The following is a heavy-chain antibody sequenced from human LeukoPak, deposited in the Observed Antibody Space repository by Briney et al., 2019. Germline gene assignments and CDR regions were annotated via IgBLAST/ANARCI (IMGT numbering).Heavy chain of an antibody. J-gene: IGHJ4*02. CDR2: ISYDGSNK. CDR1: GFTFSNYA. CDR3: ASGSGH. V-gene: IGHV3-30*04. D-gene: IGHD2-2*03. Sequence: GGSLRLSCAASGFTFSNYAMHWVRQAPGKGLEWVAVISYDGSNKYYADSVKGRFTISRDNAKNSLYLQMNSLRDEDTAVFYCASGSGHWGQGTLVTVSS.